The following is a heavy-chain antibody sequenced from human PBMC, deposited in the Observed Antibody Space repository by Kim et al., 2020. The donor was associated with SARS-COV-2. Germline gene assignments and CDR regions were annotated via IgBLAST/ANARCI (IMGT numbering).Heavy chain of an antibody. V-gene: IGHV1-3*01. J-gene: IGHJ3*02. CDR2: INAGNGNT. Sequence: ASVKVSCKASGYTLTSYAMHWVRQAPGQRLAWMGWINAGNGNTKYSQKFQGRVTITRDTSASTAYMELSSLRSEDTAVYYCARDLEFIVGATRVEFAFDIWGQGTIVTVSS. CDR3: ARDLEFIVGATRVEFAFDI. CDR1: GYTLTSYA. D-gene: IGHD1-26*01.